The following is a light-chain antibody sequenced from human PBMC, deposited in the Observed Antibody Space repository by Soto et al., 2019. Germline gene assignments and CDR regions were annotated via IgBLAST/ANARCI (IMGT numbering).Light chain of an antibody. CDR3: SSYTSSSTYV. CDR1: SSDVGGYNY. J-gene: IGLJ1*01. CDR2: DVS. V-gene: IGLV2-14*01. Sequence: QSVLTQPASVSGSPGQSIPISRTGTSSDVGGYNYVSWYQQHPGKAPKLMIYDVSNRPSGVSNRFSGSKSGNTASLTISGLQAEDEADYYCSSYTSSSTYVFGTGTKVTVL.